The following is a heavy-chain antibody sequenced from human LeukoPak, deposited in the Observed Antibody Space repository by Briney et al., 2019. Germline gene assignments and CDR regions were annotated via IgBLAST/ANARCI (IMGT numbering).Heavy chain of an antibody. D-gene: IGHD3-22*01. CDR1: GGSISSYY. CDR3: TRGSIAYYYMDV. J-gene: IGHJ6*03. V-gene: IGHV4-59*01. Sequence: SETLSLTCSVSGGSISSYYWSWIRQPPGKGLEWIGYMYYSGSTNYNPSLKSRVTMSVDTSKNQFSLKLSSVTAADTAVYYCTRGSIAYYYMDVWGKGTTVTISS. CDR2: MYYSGST.